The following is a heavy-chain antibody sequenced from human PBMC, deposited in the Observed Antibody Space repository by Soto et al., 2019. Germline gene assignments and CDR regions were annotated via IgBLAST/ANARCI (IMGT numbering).Heavy chain of an antibody. CDR3: ARDTCVESDY. V-gene: IGHV1-18*01. CDR1: GYTFTSYG. Sequence: QVQLVQSGAEVKKPGASVKVSCKASGYTFTSYGISWVRQAPGQGLEWMGGISAYNGKTNYAQKLQGRVTMTTDTSTSETYLELRSLKSDDTAVYYCARDTCVESDYWGHGTLVTVSS. D-gene: IGHD2-15*01. CDR2: ISAYNGKT. J-gene: IGHJ4*01.